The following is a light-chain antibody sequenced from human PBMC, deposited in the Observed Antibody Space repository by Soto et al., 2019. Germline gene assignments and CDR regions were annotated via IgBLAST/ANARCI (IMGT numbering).Light chain of an antibody. V-gene: IGLV1-40*01. CDR2: RNN. CDR3: HSYDISLSGWV. Sequence: QSVLTQPPSVSGAPGQAVTISCAGRSSNIGSGFDVHWYQQLPGTAPKLLIYRNNNRPSGVPDRFFGSKSGTSASLAIIGLQPEDEADYYCHSYDISLSGWVFGGGTKLTVL. CDR1: SSNIGSGFD. J-gene: IGLJ3*02.